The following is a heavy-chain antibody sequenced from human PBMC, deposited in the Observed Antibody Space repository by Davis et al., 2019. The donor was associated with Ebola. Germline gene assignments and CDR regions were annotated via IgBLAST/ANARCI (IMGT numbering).Heavy chain of an antibody. V-gene: IGHV3-23*01. D-gene: IGHD2-15*01. Sequence: GGSLRLSCAASGFTFSSYAMSWVRQAPGKGLEWVSAISGSGGSTYYADSVKGRFTISRDNSKNTLYLQMNSLRAEDTAVYYCARDTGYCSGGSCYSHGLDYWGQGTLVTVSS. CDR2: ISGSGGST. J-gene: IGHJ4*02. CDR1: GFTFSSYA. CDR3: ARDTGYCSGGSCYSHGLDY.